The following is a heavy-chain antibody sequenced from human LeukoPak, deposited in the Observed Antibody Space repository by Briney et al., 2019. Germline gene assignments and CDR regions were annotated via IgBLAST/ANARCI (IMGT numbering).Heavy chain of an antibody. CDR3: AREWYDSSGYYSTVDY. D-gene: IGHD3-22*01. Sequence: GASVKVSCKASGYTFTGYYMHWVGQAPGQGLEWMGWINPNSGGTNYAQKFQGRVTMTRDTSISTAYMELSRLRSDDTAVYYCAREWYDSSGYYSTVDYWGQGTLVTVSS. V-gene: IGHV1-2*02. J-gene: IGHJ4*02. CDR2: INPNSGGT. CDR1: GYTFTGYY.